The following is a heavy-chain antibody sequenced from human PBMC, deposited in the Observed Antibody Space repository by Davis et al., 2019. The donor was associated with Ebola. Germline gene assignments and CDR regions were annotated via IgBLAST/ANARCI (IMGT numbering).Heavy chain of an antibody. Sequence: GESLKISCAASGFTFSSYAMHWVRQAPGKGLEWVAVIWYDGSNKYYADSVKGRFTISRDNSKNTLYLQMNSLRAEDTAIYYCAKLGRYSSSSPLDYWGQGTLVTVSS. CDR1: GFTFSSYA. V-gene: IGHV3-33*06. D-gene: IGHD6-6*01. CDR3: AKLGRYSSSSPLDY. CDR2: IWYDGSNK. J-gene: IGHJ4*02.